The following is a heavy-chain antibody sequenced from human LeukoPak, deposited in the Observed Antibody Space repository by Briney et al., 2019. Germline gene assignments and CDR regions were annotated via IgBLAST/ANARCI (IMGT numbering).Heavy chain of an antibody. V-gene: IGHV4-61*09. J-gene: IGHJ5*02. D-gene: IGHD3-9*01. CDR3: ARGSRVFDYDILTGPNWFDP. CDR2: IHTSGNT. Sequence: PSETLSLTCTVSGGSISSGSYCWSWIRQPAGKGLEWIGHIHTSGNTNYNSSLKSRVNIAVDTSKHEFSLKLSSVTAADPAVYYCARGSRVFDYDILTGPNWFDPWGQGPLVTVSS. CDR1: GGSISSGSYC.